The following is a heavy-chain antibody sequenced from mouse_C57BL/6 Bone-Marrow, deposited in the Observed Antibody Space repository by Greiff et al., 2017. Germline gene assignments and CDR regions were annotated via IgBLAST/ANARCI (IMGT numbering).Heavy chain of an antibody. J-gene: IGHJ1*03. CDR3: ARDAGLYDYDDYWYFDV. CDR1: GFTFSDFY. Sequence: EVNVVESGGGLVQSGRSLRLSCATSGFTFSDFYMEWVRQAPGKGLEWIAASRNKANDYTTEYSASVKGRFIVSRDTSQSILYLQMNALRAEDTAIYYCARDAGLYDYDDYWYFDVWGTGTTVTVSS. V-gene: IGHV7-1*01. CDR2: SRNKANDYTT. D-gene: IGHD2-4*01.